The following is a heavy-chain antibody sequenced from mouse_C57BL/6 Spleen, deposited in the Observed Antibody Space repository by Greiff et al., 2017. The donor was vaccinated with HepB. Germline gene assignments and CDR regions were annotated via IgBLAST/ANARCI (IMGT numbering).Heavy chain of an antibody. Sequence: QVQLKQPGAELVRPGSSVKLSCKASGYTFTSYWMDWVKQRPGQGLEWIGNIYPSDSETHYNQKFKDKATLTVDKSSSTAYMQLSSLTSEDSAVYYCARFNYYGSSYFDYWGQGTTLTVSS. CDR3: ARFNYYGSSYFDY. D-gene: IGHD1-1*01. V-gene: IGHV1-61*01. CDR1: GYTFTSYW. CDR2: IYPSDSET. J-gene: IGHJ2*01.